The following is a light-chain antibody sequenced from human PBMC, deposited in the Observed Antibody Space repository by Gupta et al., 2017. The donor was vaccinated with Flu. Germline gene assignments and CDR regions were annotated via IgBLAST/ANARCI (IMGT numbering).Light chain of an antibody. J-gene: IGKJ2*01. Sequence: PSSLYASVGDRVTITCRASQRISRYLHWYQQKPGTAPKLLIYEASRVKSGVPSRFSGSGSGTDFTLTISRRQPEDFANYYCQHRDCTPMTFGQGTXMAIK. CDR1: QRISRY. V-gene: IGKV1-39*01. CDR3: QHRDCTPMT. CDR2: EAS.